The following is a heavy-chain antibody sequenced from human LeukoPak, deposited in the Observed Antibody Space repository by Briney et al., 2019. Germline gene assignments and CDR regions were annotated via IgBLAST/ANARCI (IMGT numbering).Heavy chain of an antibody. CDR3: ATVRVGRFEDAFDI. Sequence: GASVKVSCKVSGYTLTELSMHWVRQAPGKGLEWMGGFDPEDGETIYAQKFQGRVTMTEDTSTDTAYMELSSLRSEDAAVYYCATVRVGRFEDAFDIWGQGTMVTVSS. CDR1: GYTLTELS. D-gene: IGHD1-26*01. V-gene: IGHV1-24*01. J-gene: IGHJ3*02. CDR2: FDPEDGET.